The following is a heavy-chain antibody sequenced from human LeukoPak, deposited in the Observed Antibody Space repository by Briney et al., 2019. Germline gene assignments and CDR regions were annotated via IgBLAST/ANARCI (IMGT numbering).Heavy chain of an antibody. V-gene: IGHV3-23*01. CDR2: INGRGVNT. D-gene: IGHD1-26*01. CDR1: GFTFRRYG. J-gene: IGHJ4*02. CDR3: AREGRSRYFDY. Sequence: GGTLRLSCAASGFTFRRYGMSWVRQAPGKGLEWVSSINGRGVNTFYGDSVKGRFTISRDNSKSTLYLQMNSLRAEDTAVYYCAREGRSRYFDYWGQGTLVTVSS.